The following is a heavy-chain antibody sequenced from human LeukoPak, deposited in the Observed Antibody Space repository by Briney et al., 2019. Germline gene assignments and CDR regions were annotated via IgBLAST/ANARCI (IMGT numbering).Heavy chain of an antibody. CDR1: GSSISSYY. CDR2: IYPIGST. Sequence: PSETLSLTCTVSGSSISSYYWSWIRQPAGKGLEWIGRIYPIGSTDYNPSLKSRVSMSLDTSKNHFSLRLSSVTAADTAVYYCARSTSGYYYFDHWGQGTLVTVSS. CDR3: ARSTSGYYYFDH. J-gene: IGHJ4*02. D-gene: IGHD3-22*01. V-gene: IGHV4-4*07.